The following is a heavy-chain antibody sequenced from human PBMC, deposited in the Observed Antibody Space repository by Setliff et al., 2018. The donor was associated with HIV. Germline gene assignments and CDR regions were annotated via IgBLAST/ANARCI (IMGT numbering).Heavy chain of an antibody. V-gene: IGHV4-39*01. CDR1: GGSISSSSYY. J-gene: IGHJ4*02. CDR2: IYYSGST. D-gene: IGHD5-12*01. Sequence: SETLSLTCTVSGGSISSSSYYWGWIRQPPGKGLEWIGSIYYSGSTYYNPSLKSRVTISVDTSKNQFSLKLSSATAADTAVYYCASYRKAERWLQLGGNFDYWGQGTLVTVSS. CDR3: ASYRKAERWLQLGGNFDY.